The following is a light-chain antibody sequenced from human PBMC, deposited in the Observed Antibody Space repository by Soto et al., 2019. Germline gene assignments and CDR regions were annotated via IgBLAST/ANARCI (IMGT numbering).Light chain of an antibody. CDR3: QQYDSSWT. Sequence: EIVLTQSPGTLSLSPGERATLSCRASQSVSTYLAWYQQKPGQAPRLLIYGASSRATGIPDRFSGSGSGTDFTLTISRLEPEDFAVYYCQQYDSSWTFGQGTKVDI. CDR2: GAS. CDR1: QSVSTY. V-gene: IGKV3-20*01. J-gene: IGKJ1*01.